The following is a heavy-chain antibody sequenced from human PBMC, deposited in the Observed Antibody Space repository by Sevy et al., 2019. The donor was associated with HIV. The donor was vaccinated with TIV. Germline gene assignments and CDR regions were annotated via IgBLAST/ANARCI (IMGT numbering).Heavy chain of an antibody. J-gene: IGHJ4*02. CDR3: ARDVDTPFVRSFDS. CDR1: GLTFSSDS. CDR2: ISSSSRTI. D-gene: IGHD5-18*01. V-gene: IGHV3-48*02. Sequence: GGFLRLSCVVSGLTFSSDSMNWVRQAPGKGLEWLAYISSSSRTIYYADSVEGRFTISRDNDKKSAFLQMNNLRDEDSATYYCARDVDTPFVRSFDSWGQGTLVTVSS.